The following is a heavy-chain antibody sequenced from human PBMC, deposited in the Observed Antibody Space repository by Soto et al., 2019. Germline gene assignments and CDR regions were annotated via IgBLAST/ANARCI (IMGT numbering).Heavy chain of an antibody. J-gene: IGHJ4*02. CDR3: ARDSDYGDYAEYYFDY. Sequence: QVQLQESGPGLVKPSQTLSLTCTVSGGSISSGGYYWSWIRQHPGKGLEWIGYIYYSGSTYYNPSLKSRVTISVDTSKNQFSLKLSSVTAADTAVYYCARDSDYGDYAEYYFDYWGQGTLVTVSS. V-gene: IGHV4-31*03. CDR1: GGSISSGGYY. D-gene: IGHD4-17*01. CDR2: IYYSGST.